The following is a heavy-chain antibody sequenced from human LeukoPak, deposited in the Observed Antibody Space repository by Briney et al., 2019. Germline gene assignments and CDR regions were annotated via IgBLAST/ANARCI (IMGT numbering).Heavy chain of an antibody. Sequence: ASVKVFCKVSGHTHTELYMHWVRQAPGKGLEWMGGFHPEDGETIYAEKLQGRVTMTEDTSTDPSYMELSILISEDTSVYYCASSSRARIGFGSLYWFDPWGQGTLVTVSS. V-gene: IGHV1-24*01. J-gene: IGHJ5*02. CDR3: ASSSRARIGFGSLYWFDP. CDR2: FHPEDGET. D-gene: IGHD3-9*01. CDR1: GHTHTELY.